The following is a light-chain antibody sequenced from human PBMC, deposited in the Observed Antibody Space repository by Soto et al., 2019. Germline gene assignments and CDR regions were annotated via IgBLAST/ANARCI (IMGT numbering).Light chain of an antibody. CDR2: DTT. J-gene: IGLJ3*02. Sequence: QAVVTQEPSLTVSPGGTVTLTCGSSTGAVTSGHFPHWFQQKPGQAPRTLIYDTTNKYSWTPPRFSGSLLGGKAALTISGAHPEDEADYFCLLSYSGASRVFGGGTKLTVL. CDR3: LLSYSGASRV. V-gene: IGLV7-46*01. CDR1: TGAVTSGHF.